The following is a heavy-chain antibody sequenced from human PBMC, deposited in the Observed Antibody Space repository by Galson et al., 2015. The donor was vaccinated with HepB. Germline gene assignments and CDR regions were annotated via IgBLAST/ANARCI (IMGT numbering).Heavy chain of an antibody. CDR2: IYPGDSDT. D-gene: IGHD3-10*01. CDR1: GYSFTSYW. CDR3: ARHKGNYYYYYGMDI. V-gene: IGHV5-51*01. J-gene: IGHJ6*02. Sequence: QSGAEVKKPGESLKISCKGSGYSFTSYWIGWVRQMPGKGLEWMGIIYPGDSDTRYSPSFQGQVTISADKSISTAYLQWSSLKASDTAMYYCARHKGNYYYYYGMDIWGQGTTVTVSS.